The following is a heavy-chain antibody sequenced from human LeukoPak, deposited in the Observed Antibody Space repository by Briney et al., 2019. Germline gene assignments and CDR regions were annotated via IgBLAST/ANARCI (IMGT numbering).Heavy chain of an antibody. D-gene: IGHD3-10*01. CDR3: AKDGNYYGSGSYLNY. J-gene: IGHJ4*02. CDR1: GFTFSSYG. CDR2: ISYDGSNK. V-gene: IGHV3-30*18. Sequence: GRSLRLSCAASGFTFSSYGMHWVRQAPGKGLEWVAVISYDGSNKYYGDSVKGRFTISRDNSKNTVYLQMDSLRAEDTAVYYCAKDGNYYGSGSYLNYWGQGTLVTVSS.